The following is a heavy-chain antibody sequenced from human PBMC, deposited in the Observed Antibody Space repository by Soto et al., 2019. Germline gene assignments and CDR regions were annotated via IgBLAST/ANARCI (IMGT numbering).Heavy chain of an antibody. J-gene: IGHJ4*02. D-gene: IGHD3-22*01. CDR2: INPDGSEK. V-gene: IGHV3-7*01. Sequence: GGSLRLSCAASGFTFSSYWMNWVRQAPGKGLEWVADINPDGSEKYYVDSVKGRFTISRDLATNSLYLQMNSLRDEDTAVYHWARDWGVYDYESNNYIPHLDYWGRGTLVTVSS. CDR3: ARDWGVYDYESNNYIPHLDY. CDR1: GFTFSSYW.